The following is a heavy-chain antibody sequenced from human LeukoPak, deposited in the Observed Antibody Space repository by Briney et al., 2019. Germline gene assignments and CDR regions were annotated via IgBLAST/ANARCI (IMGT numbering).Heavy chain of an antibody. D-gene: IGHD1-26*01. V-gene: IGHV5-51*01. J-gene: IGHJ4*02. Sequence: KLGESLKISCKGSGYSFTTYWIAWVRQMPGKGLEWMGVIYPGDSDTRYSLSFQGQVTLSADKSISTAYLQWSSLKASDTAIYYCARALVGAATLSYWGQGTLVTVSS. CDR1: GYSFTTYW. CDR3: ARALVGAATLSY. CDR2: IYPGDSDT.